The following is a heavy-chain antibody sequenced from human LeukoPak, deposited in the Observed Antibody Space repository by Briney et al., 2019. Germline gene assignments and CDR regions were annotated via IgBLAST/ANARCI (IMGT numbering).Heavy chain of an antibody. D-gene: IGHD6-19*01. CDR2: IYYSGST. CDR1: GGSISSSSYY. V-gene: IGHV4-39*01. Sequence: SETLTLTCTVSGGSISSSSYYWGWIRQPPGKGLEWIGSIYYSGSTYYNPSLKSRVTISVDTSKNQFSLKLSSVTAADTAVYYCATSSGWYGNWFDPWGQGTLVTVSS. CDR3: ATSSGWYGNWFDP. J-gene: IGHJ5*02.